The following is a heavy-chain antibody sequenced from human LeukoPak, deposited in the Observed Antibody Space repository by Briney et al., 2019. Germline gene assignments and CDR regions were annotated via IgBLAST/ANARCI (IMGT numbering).Heavy chain of an antibody. CDR2: IIPIFGTA. J-gene: IGHJ6*03. V-gene: IGHV1-69*05. Sequence: GASEKVSCKASGGTFSSYAISWVRQAPGQGLEWMGGIIPIFGTANYAQKFQGRVTITTDESTSTAYMELSSLRSEDTAVYYCARGAIVVVPAAITSYYYYYMDVWGKGTTVTVSS. CDR1: GGTFSSYA. D-gene: IGHD2-2*02. CDR3: ARGAIVVVPAAITSYYYYYMDV.